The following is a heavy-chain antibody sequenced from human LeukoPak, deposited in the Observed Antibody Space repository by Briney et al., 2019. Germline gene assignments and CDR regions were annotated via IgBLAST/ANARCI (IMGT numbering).Heavy chain of an antibody. Sequence: AASVKVSCKASGYTFTSYGISWVRQAPGQGLEWMGWISAYNGNTNYAQKLQGRVTMTTDTSTSTAYMELRSLRSDDTAVYYCARSSLAVAGNGYWFDPWGQGTLVTVS. CDR3: ARSSLAVAGNGYWFDP. J-gene: IGHJ5*02. D-gene: IGHD6-19*01. V-gene: IGHV1-18*01. CDR2: ISAYNGNT. CDR1: GYTFTSYG.